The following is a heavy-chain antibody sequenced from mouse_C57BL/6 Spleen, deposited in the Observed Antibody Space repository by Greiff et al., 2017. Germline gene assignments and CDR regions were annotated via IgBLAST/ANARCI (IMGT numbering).Heavy chain of an antibody. V-gene: IGHV1-53*01. D-gene: IGHD1-1*01. CDR2: INPSNGGT. Sequence: QVQLQQSGTELVKPGASVKLSCKASGYTFTSYWMHWVKQRPGQGLEWIGNINPSNGGTNYNEKFKSKATLTVDKSSSTAYMQRSSLTSEDSAVYYCARTGYYGSSKSYYFDYWGQGTTLTVSS. CDR3: ARTGYYGSSKSYYFDY. J-gene: IGHJ2*01. CDR1: GYTFTSYW.